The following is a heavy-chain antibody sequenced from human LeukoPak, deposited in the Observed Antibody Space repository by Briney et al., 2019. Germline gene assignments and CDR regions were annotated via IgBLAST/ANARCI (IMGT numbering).Heavy chain of an antibody. CDR2: IYYTGST. D-gene: IGHD3-16*01. J-gene: IGHJ4*02. CDR3: ANYVSGTMRDY. Sequence: SETLSLTCTISGGSISSISYYWGWIRQPPGKGLEWIGSIYYTGSTYYNPSLKSRVTVSVDTSKNQFSLNLRSVTAADTAVYYCANYVSGTMRDYWGQGTLVTVSS. CDR1: GGSISSISYY. V-gene: IGHV4-39*01.